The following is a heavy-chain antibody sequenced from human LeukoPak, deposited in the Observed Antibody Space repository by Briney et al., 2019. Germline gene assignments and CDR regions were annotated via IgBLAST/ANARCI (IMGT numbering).Heavy chain of an antibody. J-gene: IGHJ4*02. CDR3: AKDPVVVSAGLEQPYVGYYFDY. Sequence: TGGSLRLSCAASGFTFSSYGMHWVRQAPGKGLEWVAFIRYDGSNKYYADSVKGRFTISRDNSKNTLYLQMNTLRAEDTAVYYCAKDPVVVSAGLEQPYVGYYFDYWGQGTLVTVSS. V-gene: IGHV3-30*02. D-gene: IGHD2-2*01. CDR1: GFTFSSYG. CDR2: IRYDGSNK.